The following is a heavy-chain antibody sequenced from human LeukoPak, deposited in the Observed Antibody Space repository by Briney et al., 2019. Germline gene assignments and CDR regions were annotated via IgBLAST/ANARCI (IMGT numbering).Heavy chain of an antibody. CDR2: SNHSGST. CDR3: ARDSRSFGLRN. CDR1: GGSFSGYY. V-gene: IGHV4-34*01. Sequence: PSETLSLTCAVYGGSFSGYYWSWIRQPPGKGLEWIGESNHSGSTKYNPSLKSRVTISVDTSKNQFSLKLSSVTAADTAVYYCARDSRSFGLRNWGQGTLVTVSS. J-gene: IGHJ4*02. D-gene: IGHD3-3*01.